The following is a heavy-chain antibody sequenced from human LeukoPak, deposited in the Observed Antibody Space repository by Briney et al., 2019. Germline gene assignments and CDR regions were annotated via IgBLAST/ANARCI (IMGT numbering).Heavy chain of an antibody. V-gene: IGHV6-1*01. Sequence: SQTLSLTCAISGDSVSSNSASWNWIRQSPSRGLEWLGRTYYRSKWYNNYAVSVNSRITINPDTSKNQFSLQLNSVTPEDTAVYYCARVSGSYNAFDIWGQGTMVTVSS. D-gene: IGHD1-26*01. CDR1: GDSVSSNSAS. J-gene: IGHJ3*02. CDR3: ARVSGSYNAFDI. CDR2: TYYRSKWYN.